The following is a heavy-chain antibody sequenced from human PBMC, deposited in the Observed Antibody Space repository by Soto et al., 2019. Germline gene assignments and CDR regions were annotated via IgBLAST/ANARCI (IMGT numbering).Heavy chain of an antibody. CDR3: ASATTVTTSNY. J-gene: IGHJ4*02. V-gene: IGHV3-7*01. Sequence: PVGSLRLSCAASGFTFSSYWMSWVRQAPGKGLEWVANIKQDGSEKYYVDSVKGRFTISRDNAKNSLYLQMNSLRAEDTAVYYCASATTVTTSNYWGQGTLVTVSS. CDR2: IKQDGSEK. D-gene: IGHD4-17*01. CDR1: GFTFSSYW.